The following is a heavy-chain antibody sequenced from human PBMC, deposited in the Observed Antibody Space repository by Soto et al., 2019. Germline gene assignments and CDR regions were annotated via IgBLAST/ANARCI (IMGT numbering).Heavy chain of an antibody. V-gene: IGHV3-30-3*01. Sequence: GGSLRLSCAASGFTFSSYAMHWVRQAPGKGLEWVAVISYDGSNKYYADSVKGRFTISRDNSKNTLYLQMNSLRAEDTAVYYCARNPISPPYDFWSGWVYYYYYGMDVWGQGTTVTVS. CDR3: ARNPISPPYDFWSGWVYYYYYGMDV. CDR1: GFTFSSYA. D-gene: IGHD3-3*01. J-gene: IGHJ6*02. CDR2: ISYDGSNK.